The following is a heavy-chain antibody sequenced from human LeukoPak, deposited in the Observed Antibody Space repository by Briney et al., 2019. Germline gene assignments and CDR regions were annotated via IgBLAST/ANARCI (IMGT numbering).Heavy chain of an antibody. V-gene: IGHV3-23*01. J-gene: IGHJ4*02. CDR1: GFTFSTYA. D-gene: IGHD5-12*01. Sequence: PGGSLRLSCAASGFTFSTYAMSWVRQAPGKGLEWVSAISANGGSTFYADSVKGRVTVSRDSSKDTLYLQMNSLRAEDTAVYFCVRKALGYRLGYGDYWGQGTLATASS. CDR3: VRKALGYRLGYGDY. CDR2: ISANGGST.